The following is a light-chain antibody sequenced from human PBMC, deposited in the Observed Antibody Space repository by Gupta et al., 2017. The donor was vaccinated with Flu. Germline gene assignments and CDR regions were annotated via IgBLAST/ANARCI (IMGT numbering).Light chain of an antibody. Sequence: SYELIQPPSVSVSPGQTARITCSGHVFLKQFAYWYQQKPVQALFLLIFKDSESAAGMPGRFSGSRSGTTVTWTISGVQEEDEADYYCHSADNSDNYVFGTGTKVTVL. CDR1: VFLKQF. V-gene: IGLV3-25*03. CDR2: KDS. CDR3: HSADNSDNYV. J-gene: IGLJ1*01.